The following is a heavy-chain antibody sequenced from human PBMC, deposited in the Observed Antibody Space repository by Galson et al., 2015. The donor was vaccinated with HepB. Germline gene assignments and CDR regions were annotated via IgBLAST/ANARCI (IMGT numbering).Heavy chain of an antibody. CDR3: TRDISSYYGSGSYSLDY. V-gene: IGHV3-33*01. Sequence: SLRLSCAASAFTFSSYGMHWVRQAPGKGLEWVAGIWYDGSQKSYGDSVKGRFTISRDNSKNTLYLQMNSLRAEDTAVYYCTRDISSYYGSGSYSLDYWGQGTLVTVSS. J-gene: IGHJ4*02. D-gene: IGHD3-10*01. CDR2: IWYDGSQK. CDR1: AFTFSSYG.